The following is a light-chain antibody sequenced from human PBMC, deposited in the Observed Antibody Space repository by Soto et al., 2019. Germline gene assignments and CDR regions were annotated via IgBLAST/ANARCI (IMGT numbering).Light chain of an antibody. CDR2: KAS. V-gene: IGKV1-5*03. Sequence: DIQMTQSPSTLSASVGDRVTITCRASQSISSWLAWYQQKPGKAPKLLIYKASSLESEVPSRFSGSGSGTEFTLTISSLQPDDFAPYYCQQYNSYPFTFGPGTKVDIK. J-gene: IGKJ3*01. CDR3: QQYNSYPFT. CDR1: QSISSW.